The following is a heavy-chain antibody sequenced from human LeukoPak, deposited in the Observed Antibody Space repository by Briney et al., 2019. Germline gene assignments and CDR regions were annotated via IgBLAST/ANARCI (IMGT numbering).Heavy chain of an antibody. CDR1: GGSISDYY. Sequence: PSETLSLTCSVSGGSISDYYWTWIRQPAGKGLGWIGRIYSSGSTYYNPSLKSRVTMSLDTSKNQFSLKLSSVTAADTAVYYCARDAYYYDSSGYYILDYWGQGTLVTVSS. J-gene: IGHJ4*02. D-gene: IGHD3-22*01. CDR3: ARDAYYYDSSGYYILDY. V-gene: IGHV4-4*07. CDR2: IYSSGST.